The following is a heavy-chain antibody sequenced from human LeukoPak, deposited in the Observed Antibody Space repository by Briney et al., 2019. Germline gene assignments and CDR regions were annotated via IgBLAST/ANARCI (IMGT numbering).Heavy chain of an antibody. J-gene: IGHJ4*02. D-gene: IGHD6-19*01. V-gene: IGHV3-33*08. CDR3: GRLYGSGWTIDY. CDR1: GLPFSSHY. CDR2: IWHGGSNK. Sequence: GGSLRLSCAVSGLPFSSHYMHWVRQAPGKGLEWVAVIWHGGSNKYYAYSVKGRFTIYKDKWKKQLDLQMNRPSDERPAVYYCGRLYGSGWTIDYWGQGTLVTVSS.